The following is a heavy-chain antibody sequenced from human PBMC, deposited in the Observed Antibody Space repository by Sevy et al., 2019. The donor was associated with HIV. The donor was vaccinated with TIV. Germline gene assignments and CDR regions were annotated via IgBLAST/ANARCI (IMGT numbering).Heavy chain of an antibody. CDR2: INTNTGNP. CDR1: GYTVTSYA. D-gene: IGHD3-22*01. V-gene: IGHV7-4-1*02. Sequence: ASVKVSCKASGYTVTSYAMNWVRQAPGQGLEWMGWINTNTGNPTYAQGFTGRFVFSLDTSVSTAYLQISSLKAEDTAVYYCAKDYYDSSVGPGDYFDYWGQGTLVTVSS. CDR3: AKDYYDSSVGPGDYFDY. J-gene: IGHJ4*02.